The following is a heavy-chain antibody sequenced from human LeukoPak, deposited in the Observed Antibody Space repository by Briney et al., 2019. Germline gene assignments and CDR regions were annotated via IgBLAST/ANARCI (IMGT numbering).Heavy chain of an antibody. CDR3: AREPHGGYVFVY. D-gene: IGHD3-16*01. V-gene: IGHV1-3*04. J-gene: IGHJ4*02. CDR1: GYTFTSHA. CDR2: INTVNGNT. Sequence: GASVKVSCKASGYTFTSHAMHWVRQAPGQRLEWMGWINTVNGNTKYSQKFQGRVTITRDTSASTAYMELSSLRSEDTAVYYCAREPHGGYVFVYWGQGTRVTVSS.